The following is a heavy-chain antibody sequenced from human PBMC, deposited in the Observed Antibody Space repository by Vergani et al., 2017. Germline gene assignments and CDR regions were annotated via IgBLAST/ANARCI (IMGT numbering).Heavy chain of an antibody. V-gene: IGHV5-10-1*03. CDR2: IDPSDSYT. Sequence: EVQLVQSGAEVKKPGESLRLSCKGSGYSFTSYWISWVRQMPGKGLEWMGRIDPSDSYTNYSPSFQGHVTISADKSISTAYLQWSSLKASDTAMYYCAKMLAYNWNRFDYWGQGTLVTVSS. J-gene: IGHJ4*02. D-gene: IGHD1-20*01. CDR3: AKMLAYNWNRFDY. CDR1: GYSFTSYW.